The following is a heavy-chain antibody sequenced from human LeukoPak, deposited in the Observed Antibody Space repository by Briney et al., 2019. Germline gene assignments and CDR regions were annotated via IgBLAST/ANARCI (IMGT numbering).Heavy chain of an antibody. J-gene: IGHJ5*02. V-gene: IGHV4-59*12. CDR3: ASGTIFGVIAQSSFHR. Sequence: SETLSLTCTVSDGSISSSYWTWIRQSPGKGLEWIGYIFYGGNTNYNPSLKSRVTMSMDTSKSQFSLKLASVTAADTAVYYCASGTIFGVIAQSSFHRWGRGALVTVSS. D-gene: IGHD3-3*01. CDR2: IFYGGNT. CDR1: DGSISSSY.